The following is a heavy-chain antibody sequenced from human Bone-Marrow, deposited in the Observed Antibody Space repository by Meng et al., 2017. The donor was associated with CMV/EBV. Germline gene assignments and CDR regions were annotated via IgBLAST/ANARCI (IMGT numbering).Heavy chain of an antibody. CDR1: GFTFSSYE. Sequence: GESLKISCAASGFTFSSYEMNWVRQAPGKGLEWVSYISSSGSTIYYADSVKGRFTISRDNAKNSLYLQMNSLRAGDTAVYYCARGQVNYYPYYGMDVWGQGTTVTVSS. CDR2: ISSSGSTI. J-gene: IGHJ6*02. CDR3: ARGQVNYYPYYGMDV. V-gene: IGHV3-48*03.